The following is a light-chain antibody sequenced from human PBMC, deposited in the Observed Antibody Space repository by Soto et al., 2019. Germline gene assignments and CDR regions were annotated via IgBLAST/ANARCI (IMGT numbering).Light chain of an antibody. V-gene: IGKV1-39*01. CDR2: AAS. CDR3: QQSYSTPL. CDR1: QSISSY. Sequence: DIQMTQSPSSLSASVGDRVTITCRASQSISSYLNWYQQKPGKAPKLLIYAASSLQSGVPSRFCGSGSGTDFTLTISSLQPVDFATYYCQQSYSTPLFGPGTKVYIK. J-gene: IGKJ3*01.